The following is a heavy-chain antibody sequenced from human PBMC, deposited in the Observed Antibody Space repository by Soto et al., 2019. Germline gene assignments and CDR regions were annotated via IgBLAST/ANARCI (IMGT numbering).Heavy chain of an antibody. CDR2: HSNDGITK. J-gene: IGHJ6*02. Sequence: QLVESGGGVVQPGRSLRLSCAASGATFSSSGWHWVRQAPGKGLEWVAFHSNDGITKNYADSVKGRFTISRDNSKHRVFLQIDSLRGDDTAVYYCARDGPHFDVDVWGHGTTVTVSS. D-gene: IGHD3-9*01. CDR3: ARDGPHFDVDV. CDR1: GATFSSSG. V-gene: IGHV3-30*13.